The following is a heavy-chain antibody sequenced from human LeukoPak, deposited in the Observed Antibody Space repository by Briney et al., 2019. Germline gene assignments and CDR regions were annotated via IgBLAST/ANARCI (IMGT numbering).Heavy chain of an antibody. J-gene: IGHJ4*02. D-gene: IGHD3-10*01. V-gene: IGHV3-23*01. CDR1: GFTFSSYA. CDR3: ANRGSRGVLGY. Sequence: GGFLRLSCAASGFTFSSYAMSWVRQAPGKGLEWVSAISGSGGSTYYADSVKGRFTISRDNSKNTLYLQMNGLGAEDTAVYYCANRGSRGVLGYWGQGTLVTVSS. CDR2: ISGSGGST.